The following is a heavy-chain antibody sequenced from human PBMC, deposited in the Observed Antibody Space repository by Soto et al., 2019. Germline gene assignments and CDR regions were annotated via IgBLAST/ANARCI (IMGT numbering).Heavy chain of an antibody. CDR2: IFHSGIT. J-gene: IGHJ4*02. D-gene: IGHD5-18*01. V-gene: IGHV4-59*11. CDR1: GDSFSNHY. CDR3: ARRHTAMDDYRGYFDY. Sequence: PSETLSLTCTISGDSFSNHYWTWIRQSPGKGLEWIGYIFHSGITDYNPSVKSRVTISIDKSRNLFSLNLTSVTAADTAVYYCARRHTAMDDYRGYFDYWGQGTLVTVSS.